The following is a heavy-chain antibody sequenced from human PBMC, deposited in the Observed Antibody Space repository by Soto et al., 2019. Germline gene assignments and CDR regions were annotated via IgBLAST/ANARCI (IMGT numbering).Heavy chain of an antibody. V-gene: IGHV1-3*01. CDR3: ARDSQFGCSGGSCYSSGTFDY. J-gene: IGHJ4*02. CDR2: INVGYGNT. D-gene: IGHD2-15*01. CDR1: GYIFTTYA. Sequence: ASVKVSCKASGYIFTTYAMHWVRQAPGQRLEWMGWINVGYGNTKYSQKFQGRVTISRDTSASTAYMELSSLRSEDTAVYFCARDSQFGCSGGSCYSSGTFDYWGQGTLVTVSS.